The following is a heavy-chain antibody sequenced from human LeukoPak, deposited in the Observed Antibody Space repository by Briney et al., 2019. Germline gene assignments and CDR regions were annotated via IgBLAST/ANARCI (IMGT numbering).Heavy chain of an antibody. J-gene: IGHJ6*02. CDR2: INHSGST. V-gene: IGHV4-34*01. CDR1: GFTFSSYA. CDR3: ARDRMVRGVIISLYYYYYGMDV. Sequence: PGGSLRLSCAASGFTFSSYAMSWVRQAPGKGLEWIGEINHSGSTNYNPSLKSRVTISVDTSKNQFSLKLCSVTAADTAVYYCARDRMVRGVIISLYYYYYGMDVWGQGTTVTVSS. D-gene: IGHD3-10*01.